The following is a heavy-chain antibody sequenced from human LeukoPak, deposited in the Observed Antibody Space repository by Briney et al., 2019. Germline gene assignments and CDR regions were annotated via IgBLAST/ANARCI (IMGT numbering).Heavy chain of an antibody. J-gene: IGHJ4*02. V-gene: IGHV3-23*03. D-gene: IGHD2-2*01. CDR3: AKGYCSSTSCSYFDY. Sequence: GGSLRLSCAASGFTFSSYAMSWVRQAPGKGLEWVSVIYSGGSTYYADSVKGRFTISRDNSKNTLYLQMNSLRAEDTAVYYCAKGYCSSTSCSYFDYWGQGTLVTVSS. CDR2: IYSGGST. CDR1: GFTFSSYA.